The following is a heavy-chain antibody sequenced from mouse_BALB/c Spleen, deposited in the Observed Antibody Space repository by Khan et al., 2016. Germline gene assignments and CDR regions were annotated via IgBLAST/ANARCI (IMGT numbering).Heavy chain of an antibody. V-gene: IGHV4-1*02. CDR3: ARAGYYGYLVN. CDR2: INPDSGTI. Sequence: EVQLVESGGGLVQPGGSLKVSCAASGFDFSRYWMSWVRQAPGKGLEWIGEINPDSGTINYTPSLKVKFIISRDNAKNTLYLQMSKVRSEDTARYYCARAGYYGYLVNWGQGTLVTVSA. D-gene: IGHD1-1*01. J-gene: IGHJ3*01. CDR1: GFDFSRYW.